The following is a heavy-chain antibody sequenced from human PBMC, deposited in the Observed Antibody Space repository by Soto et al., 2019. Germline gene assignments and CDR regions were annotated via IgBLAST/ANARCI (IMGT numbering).Heavy chain of an antibody. CDR3: ARRSHIVGAPT. CDR2: IYYDGRT. J-gene: IGHJ4*02. V-gene: IGHV4-39*02. D-gene: IGHD5-12*01. CDR1: GASFSDANYY. Sequence: SETLSLTCIVSGASFSDANYYWVWIRQPPGEGLEWIGSIYYDGRTYYNASLKSRVTISVDTSKNHFSLMLTSVTAADTAVYYCARRSHIVGAPTWGQGTLVTVSS.